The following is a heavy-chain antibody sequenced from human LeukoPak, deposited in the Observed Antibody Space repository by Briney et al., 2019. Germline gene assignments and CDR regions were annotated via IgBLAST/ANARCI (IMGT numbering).Heavy chain of an antibody. Sequence: SQTLSLTCTVSGGSISSGDYYWSWIRQPPGEGLEWIGYIYYSGSTYYNPSLKSRVTISVDTSKNQFSLKLSSVTAADTAVYYCARVLWFGELSPSYGMDVWGKGTTVTVSS. CDR1: GGSISSGDYY. CDR3: ARVLWFGELSPSYGMDV. CDR2: IYYSGST. D-gene: IGHD3-10*01. V-gene: IGHV4-30-4*01. J-gene: IGHJ6*04.